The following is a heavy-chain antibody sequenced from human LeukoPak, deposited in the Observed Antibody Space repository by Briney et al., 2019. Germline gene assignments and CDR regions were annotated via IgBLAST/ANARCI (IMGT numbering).Heavy chain of an antibody. CDR3: VRARYSSAWFDS. Sequence: SETLSHTCAVSGASVSTYYWSWIRQPPGKRLEWIGYIDYFGRTNYNPSLQSRVTISEDTAKNQFSLQLRSVTAADTAVYYCVRARYSSAWFDSWGHGTVVIVSS. V-gene: IGHV4-59*08. J-gene: IGHJ5*01. CDR1: GASVSTYY. D-gene: IGHD6-25*01. CDR2: IDYFGRT.